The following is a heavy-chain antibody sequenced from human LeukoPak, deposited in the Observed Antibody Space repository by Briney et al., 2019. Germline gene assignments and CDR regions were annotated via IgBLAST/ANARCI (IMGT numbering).Heavy chain of an antibody. CDR2: ISAYNGNT. V-gene: IGHV1-18*01. J-gene: IGHJ4*02. D-gene: IGHD6-6*01. Sequence: ASVKVSCKASSYTFTSYGISWVRQAPGQGLEWMGWISAYNGNTNYAQKLQGRVTMTTDTSTSTAYMELRSLRSDDTAVYYCARGPRIAARPSIDYWGQGTLVTVSS. CDR3: ARGPRIAARPSIDY. CDR1: SYTFTSYG.